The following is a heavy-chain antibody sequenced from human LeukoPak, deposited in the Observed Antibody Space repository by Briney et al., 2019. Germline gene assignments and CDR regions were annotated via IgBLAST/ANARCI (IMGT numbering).Heavy chain of an antibody. J-gene: IGHJ4*02. CDR2: IRYDGSNK. D-gene: IGHD4-23*01. CDR1: GFTFSSYG. V-gene: IGHV3-30*02. Sequence: GGSLRLSCAASGFTFSSYGMHWVRQAPGKGLEWVAFIRYDGSNKYYADSVKGRFTISRDNSKNTLYLQMNSLRAEDTAVYYCAKDGTTVVTPAYWGQGPLVTVSS. CDR3: AKDGTTVVTPAY.